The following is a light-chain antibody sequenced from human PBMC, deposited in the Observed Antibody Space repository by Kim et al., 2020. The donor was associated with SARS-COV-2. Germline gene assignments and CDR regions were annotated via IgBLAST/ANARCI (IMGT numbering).Light chain of an antibody. CDR3: QHYYGFPYT. Sequence: ASVGDRVTITCQASQDISNNFNWYQQKSGEGPKLLIYDASSLETGVPSKFSGRGSGTDFTFTINNLEPEDTATYFCQHYYGFPYTFGQGTKLEI. J-gene: IGKJ2*01. CDR1: QDISNN. CDR2: DAS. V-gene: IGKV1-33*01.